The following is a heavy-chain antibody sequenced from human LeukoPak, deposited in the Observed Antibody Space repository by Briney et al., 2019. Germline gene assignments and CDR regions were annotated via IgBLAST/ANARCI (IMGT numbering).Heavy chain of an antibody. CDR3: AKDRRCLRTVFDY. J-gene: IGHJ4*02. V-gene: IGHV3-23*01. D-gene: IGHD1-1*01. CDR2: ISGSGGST. Sequence: GGSLILSCAASGFTFSSYAMSWVRQAPGKGLEWVSAISGSGGSTYYADSVKGRFTISRDNSKNTLYLQMNSLRAEDTAVYYCAKDRRCLRTVFDYWGQGTVDSLSS. CDR1: GFTFSSYA.